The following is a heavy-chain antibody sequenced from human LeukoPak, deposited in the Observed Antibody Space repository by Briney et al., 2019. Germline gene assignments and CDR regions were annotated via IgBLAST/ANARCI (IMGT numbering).Heavy chain of an antibody. CDR2: ISWNSGSI. J-gene: IGHJ4*02. V-gene: IGHV3-9*01. Sequence: PGGSLRLSCAASGFTFDDYAMHWVRQAPGKGLEWVSGISWNSGSIGYADSVKGRFTISRDNAKNSLYLQMNSLRAEDTALYYCAKDMGGAAAGPFDYWGQGTLVTVSS. CDR3: AKDMGGAAAGPFDY. CDR1: GFTFDDYA. D-gene: IGHD6-13*01.